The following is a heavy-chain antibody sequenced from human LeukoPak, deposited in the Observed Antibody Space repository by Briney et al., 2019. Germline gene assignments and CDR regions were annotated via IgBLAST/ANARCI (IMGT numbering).Heavy chain of an antibody. Sequence: SVKVSCKTSGGAFSSYDISWLRQAPGQGLEWTGGITPIFGTANYAQKFQGRVTITAVESMSTAYMELSSLRSEDTAVYYCARGGLAETTVVTPYNYWGQGTLVTVSS. D-gene: IGHD4-23*01. V-gene: IGHV1-69*13. CDR3: ARGGLAETTVVTPYNY. CDR2: ITPIFGTA. J-gene: IGHJ4*02. CDR1: GGAFSSYD.